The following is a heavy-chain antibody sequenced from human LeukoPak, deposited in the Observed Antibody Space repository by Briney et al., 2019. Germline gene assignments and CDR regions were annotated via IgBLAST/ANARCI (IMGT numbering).Heavy chain of an antibody. CDR1: GGTFSSYA. D-gene: IGHD1-26*01. Sequence: ASVKVSCKASGGTFSSYAISWVRQAPGQGLEWMGGIIPIFGTANYAQKFQGRVTITADESTSTAYMELSRLRSDDTAVYYCARVSGSYQRAYYFDYWGQGTLVTVSS. CDR2: IIPIFGTA. CDR3: ARVSGSYQRAYYFDY. J-gene: IGHJ4*02. V-gene: IGHV1-69*13.